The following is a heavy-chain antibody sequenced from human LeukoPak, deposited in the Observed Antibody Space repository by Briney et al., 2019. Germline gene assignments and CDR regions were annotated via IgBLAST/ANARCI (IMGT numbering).Heavy chain of an antibody. Sequence: GGSLRLSCAASGFTVSNNYITWVRQAPGKGLEWVSIIYSDDSTYCADSVKGRFTISRDNSKNTLYLQMNSLRAEDTAVYYCARHTVTVGMDVWGQGTTVTVSS. CDR1: GFTVSNNY. D-gene: IGHD4-11*01. CDR2: IYSDDST. V-gene: IGHV3-66*04. J-gene: IGHJ6*02. CDR3: ARHTVTVGMDV.